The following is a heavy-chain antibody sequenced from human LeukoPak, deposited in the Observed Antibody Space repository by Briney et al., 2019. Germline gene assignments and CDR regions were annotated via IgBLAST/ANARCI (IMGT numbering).Heavy chain of an antibody. CDR2: IYYSGST. D-gene: IGHD3-10*01. Sequence: SETLSLTCTVSGDSINDYYWNWIRQPPGKGLEWIGYIYYSGSTDYNPSLESRVTMSVDTSKNQFSLKLNSVTAADTAVYYCARGGARGSSAFDIWGQGTMVTVSA. CDR3: ARGGARGSSAFDI. V-gene: IGHV4-59*01. J-gene: IGHJ3*02. CDR1: GDSINDYY.